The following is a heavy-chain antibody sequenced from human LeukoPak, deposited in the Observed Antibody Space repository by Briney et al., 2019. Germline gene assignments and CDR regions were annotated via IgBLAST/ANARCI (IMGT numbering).Heavy chain of an antibody. CDR2: INSDGSGT. J-gene: IGHJ4*02. CDR3: AREDRKIFGVEPLGDY. Sequence: GGSLRLSCAASGFTFSSYAMHWVRQAPGKGLVWVSRINSDGSGTSDADFVKGRFTISRDNSKNTLYLQMNSLRAEDTAVYYCAREDRKIFGVEPLGDYWGQGTLVTVSS. D-gene: IGHD3-3*01. V-gene: IGHV3-74*01. CDR1: GFTFSSYA.